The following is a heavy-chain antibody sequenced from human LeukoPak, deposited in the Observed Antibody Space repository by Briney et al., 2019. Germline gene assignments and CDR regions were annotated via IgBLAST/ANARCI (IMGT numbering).Heavy chain of an antibody. V-gene: IGHV4-34*01. CDR1: GFTFSAFY. Sequence: GSLRLSCAASGFTFSAFYMSWIRQPPGKGLEWIGEINHSGSTNYNPSLKSRVTISVDTSKNQFSLKLSSVTAADTAVYYCARGGKSPPIAAYYFDYWGQGTLVAVSS. D-gene: IGHD6-13*01. CDR2: INHSGST. CDR3: ARGGKSPPIAAYYFDY. J-gene: IGHJ4*02.